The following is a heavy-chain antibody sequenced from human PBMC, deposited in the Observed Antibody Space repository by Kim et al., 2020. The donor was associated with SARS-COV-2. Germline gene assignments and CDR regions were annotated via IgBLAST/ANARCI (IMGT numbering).Heavy chain of an antibody. CDR3: AKGPIPENGWYLSGFDC. J-gene: IGHJ4*02. Sequence: SQTLSLTCAISGDSVSSSSAAWNWLRQSPSRGLEWLGRTYYRSTWSNDYALSVKTRIAVNPDTSKNQFSLHLSSVTPEETAVYYCAKGPIPENGWYLSGFDCWGQGTLVTVSA. V-gene: IGHV6-1*01. D-gene: IGHD6-19*01. CDR2: TYYRSTWSN. CDR1: GDSVSSSSAA.